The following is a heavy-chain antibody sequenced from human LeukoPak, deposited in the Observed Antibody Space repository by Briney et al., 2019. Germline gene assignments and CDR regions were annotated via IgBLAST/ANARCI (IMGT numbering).Heavy chain of an antibody. CDR1: GYTFTGYY. CDR3: ARDGIVVVVAAIDYYGMDV. J-gene: IGHJ6*02. V-gene: IGHV1-2*02. D-gene: IGHD2-15*01. CDR2: INPNSGGT. Sequence: GASVKVSCKASGYTFTGYYMHWVRQAPGQGLEWMGWINPNSGGTNYAQKFQGRVTMTRDTSISTAYMELSRLRSDDTAAYYCARDGIVVVVAAIDYYGMDVWGQGTTVTVSS.